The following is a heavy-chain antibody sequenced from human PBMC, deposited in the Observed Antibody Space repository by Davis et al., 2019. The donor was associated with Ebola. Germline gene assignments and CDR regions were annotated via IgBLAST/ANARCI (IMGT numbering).Heavy chain of an antibody. D-gene: IGHD3-9*01. CDR1: GYTFSDYY. CDR2: VDPKGGKT. J-gene: IGHJ6*02. Sequence: AASVKASCKASGYTFSDYYIHWVQGAPGKGLEWVGLVDPKGGKTVYAEKFQDRVTMTADKFTDTVYMDLSSLRYEDTAVYYCVTLDILTAYIPYAMDIWGQGTTVTVS. CDR3: VTLDILTAYIPYAMDI. V-gene: IGHV1-69-2*01.